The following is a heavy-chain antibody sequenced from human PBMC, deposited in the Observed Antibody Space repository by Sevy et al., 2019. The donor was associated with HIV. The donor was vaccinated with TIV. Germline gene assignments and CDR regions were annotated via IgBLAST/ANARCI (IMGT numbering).Heavy chain of an antibody. CDR3: ASYYYGSGSYPDSFDY. Sequence: ASVKVSCKASGGIFSSYAISWVRQAPGQGLEWMGGIIPIFGTANYAQKFQGRVTITADESTSTAYMELSSLRSEDTAVYYRASYYYGSGSYPDSFDYWGQGTLVTVSS. D-gene: IGHD3-10*01. V-gene: IGHV1-69*13. J-gene: IGHJ4*02. CDR1: GGIFSSYA. CDR2: IIPIFGTA.